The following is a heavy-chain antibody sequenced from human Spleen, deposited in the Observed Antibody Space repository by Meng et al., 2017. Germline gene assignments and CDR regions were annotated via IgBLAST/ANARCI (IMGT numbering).Heavy chain of an antibody. CDR3: ARGRAYCGSDCFTNWFDP. Sequence: QVQLQESGPGLVKPSETLSLTCTVSGGSVNGYYWSWIRQPPGKGLEWIGYIYYIGSTNYSPSLKSRVTISVDTSKNQLSLKLTSVTAADTAVYFCARGRAYCGSDCFTNWFDPWGQGTLVTVSS. V-gene: IGHV4-59*02. D-gene: IGHD2-21*02. CDR1: GGSVNGYY. CDR2: IYYIGST. J-gene: IGHJ5*02.